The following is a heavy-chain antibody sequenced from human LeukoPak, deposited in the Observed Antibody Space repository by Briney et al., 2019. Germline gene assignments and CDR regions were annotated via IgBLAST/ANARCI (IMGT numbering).Heavy chain of an antibody. V-gene: IGHV1-69*06. Sequence: SVKVSCKASGGTFSSHAISWVRQAPGQGLEWMGGIIPIFGTANYAQKFQGRVTITADKSTSTAYMELSSLRSEDTAVYYCARETTYDSSSYYPYYFDYWGQGTLVTVSS. J-gene: IGHJ4*02. CDR1: GGTFSSHA. CDR3: ARETTYDSSSYYPYYFDY. D-gene: IGHD3-22*01. CDR2: IIPIFGTA.